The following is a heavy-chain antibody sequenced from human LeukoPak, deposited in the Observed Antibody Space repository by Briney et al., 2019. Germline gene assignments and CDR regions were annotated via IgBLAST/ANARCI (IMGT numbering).Heavy chain of an antibody. Sequence: GGSLRLSCAASGFTFSSYAMSWVRQAPGKGLEWVSAISGSGGSTYYADSVKGRFTISRDNSKNTPYLQMNSLRAEDTAVYYCAKDLRFWSGYYIAGDYYYYGMDVWGQGTTVTVSS. CDR3: AKDLRFWSGYYIAGDYYYYGMDV. D-gene: IGHD3-3*01. CDR1: GFTFSSYA. V-gene: IGHV3-23*01. CDR2: ISGSGGST. J-gene: IGHJ6*02.